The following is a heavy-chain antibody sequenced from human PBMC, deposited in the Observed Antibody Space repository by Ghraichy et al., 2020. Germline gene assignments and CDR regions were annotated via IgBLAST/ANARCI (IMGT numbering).Heavy chain of an antibody. J-gene: IGHJ6*02. D-gene: IGHD2-2*01. V-gene: IGHV3-30-3*01. Sequence: GGSLRLSCAASGFTFSSYAMHWVRQAPGKGLEWVAVISYDGSNKYYADSVKGRFTISRDNSKNTLYLQMNSLRAEDTAVYYCARVVPADMWKSYYYYGMDVWGQGTTVTVSS. CDR3: ARVVPADMWKSYYYYGMDV. CDR1: GFTFSSYA. CDR2: ISYDGSNK.